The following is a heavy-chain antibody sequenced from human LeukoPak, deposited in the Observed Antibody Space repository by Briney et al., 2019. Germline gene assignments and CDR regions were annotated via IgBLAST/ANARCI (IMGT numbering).Heavy chain of an antibody. CDR3: VREVRYSSGWFHY. D-gene: IGHD6-19*01. V-gene: IGHV3-30-3*01. Sequence: PGGSLRLSCAASGFTFSSYAMHWVRQAPGKGLEWVAVISYDGSNKYYADSVKGRFTISRDNSKNTLYLQMNSLRAEDTAVYYCVREVRYSSGWFHYWGQGTLVTVSS. J-gene: IGHJ4*02. CDR2: ISYDGSNK. CDR1: GFTFSSYA.